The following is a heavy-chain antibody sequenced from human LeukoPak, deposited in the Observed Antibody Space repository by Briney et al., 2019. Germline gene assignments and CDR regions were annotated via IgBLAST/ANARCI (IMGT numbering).Heavy chain of an antibody. J-gene: IGHJ4*02. D-gene: IGHD2-15*01. CDR2: IYHSGST. CDR1: GYSISSGYY. Sequence: SETLSLTCTVSGYSISSGYYWGWIRQPPGKGLEWIGSIYHSGSTYYNPSLKSRVTISVDTSKNQFSLKLSSVTAADTAVYYCARDRYIVVVVAATEGGFDYWGQGTLVTVSS. V-gene: IGHV4-38-2*02. CDR3: ARDRYIVVVVAATEGGFDY.